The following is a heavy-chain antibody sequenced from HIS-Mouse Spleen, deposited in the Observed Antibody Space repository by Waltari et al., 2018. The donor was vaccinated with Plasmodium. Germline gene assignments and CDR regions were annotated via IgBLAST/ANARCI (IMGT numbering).Heavy chain of an antibody. V-gene: IGHV4-31*03. CDR3: ARSIAATVTFYFDY. CDR2: IYSSGST. D-gene: IGHD6-13*01. Sequence: QVQLQESGPGLVKPSQTLSLTCTVSGGSISSGGYYWSWIRQHPGKGLEWIGYIYSSGSTYYNPSLKSRVTISVDTSKNQFSLKLSSMTAADTAVYYCARSIAATVTFYFDYWGQGTLVTVSS. CDR1: GGSISSGGYY. J-gene: IGHJ4*02.